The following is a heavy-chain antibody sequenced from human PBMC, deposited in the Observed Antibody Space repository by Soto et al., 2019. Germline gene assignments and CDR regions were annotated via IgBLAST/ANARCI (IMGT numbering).Heavy chain of an antibody. D-gene: IGHD5-12*01. V-gene: IGHV3-64D*06. CDR1: GFTFSSYA. Sequence: PGGSLRLSCSASGFTFSSYAMHWVRQAPGKGLEYVSAISSNGGSTYYADSVKGRFTISRDNSKNTLYLHMSSLRAEATAGYDCVEDSEDGYNPSLDYWGQGTLVTVSS. CDR3: VEDSEDGYNPSLDY. CDR2: ISSNGGST. J-gene: IGHJ4*02.